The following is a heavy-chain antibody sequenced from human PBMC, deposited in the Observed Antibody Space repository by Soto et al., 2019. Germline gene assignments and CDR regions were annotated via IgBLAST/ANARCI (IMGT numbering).Heavy chain of an antibody. CDR3: AKRHERGVVVAASPDYFGY. V-gene: IGHV3-23*01. CDR1: GFTFSSYA. CDR2: ISGSGGRT. J-gene: IGHJ4*02. D-gene: IGHD2-15*01. Sequence: EVQLLESGGGLVQPGGSLRLSCAASGFTFSSYAMRWVRQAPGKGLEWVSAISGSGGRTYYADSVKGRFTISRDNSKNTLYLQMNSLRAEDTAVYYCAKRHERGVVVAASPDYFGYRGQGTLVTVSS.